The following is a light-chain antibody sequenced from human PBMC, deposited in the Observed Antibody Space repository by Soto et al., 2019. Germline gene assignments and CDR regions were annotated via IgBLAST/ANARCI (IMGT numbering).Light chain of an antibody. CDR2: EVN. Sequence: QPPTVTGSPGRSVTISCTGTSSDVGSYNRLSWNQQPPGTAPKLIMYEVNTRPSGVPDRFSGSKSGSTASLTISGLQAEDEADYYCSLYIRGSTYAFGPGTKV. CDR1: SSDVGSYNR. J-gene: IGLJ1*01. CDR3: SLYIRGSTYA. V-gene: IGLV2-18*01.